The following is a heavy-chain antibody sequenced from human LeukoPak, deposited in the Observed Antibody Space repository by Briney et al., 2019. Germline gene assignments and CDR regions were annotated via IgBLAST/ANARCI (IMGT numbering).Heavy chain of an antibody. CDR1: GFSFSSYW. CDR3: VRDLRDLHSRVFDQ. V-gene: IGHV3-7*01. Sequence: GGSLRLSCAASGFSFSSYWMSWVRQAPGKGLEWVANIQQVGSEKYYVDSVKGRFTISRDNAKRSLYLQMSGLRAEDTAVYYCVRDLRDLHSRVFDQWGQGTLVTVSS. J-gene: IGHJ4*02. CDR2: IQQVGSEK. D-gene: IGHD2-8*01.